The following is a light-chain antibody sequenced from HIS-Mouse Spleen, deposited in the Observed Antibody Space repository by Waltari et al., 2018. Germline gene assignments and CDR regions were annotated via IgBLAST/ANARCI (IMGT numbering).Light chain of an antibody. V-gene: IGLV2-11*01. CDR1: SSDVGGYNY. Sequence: QSALTQPRSVSGSPGQSVTISCTGTSSDVGGYNYVSWYQPHPGKAPKLMIYDVSKRPSGVPDRFAGSKSGNTASLTISGLQAEDEADYYCCSYAGSYNWVFGGGTKLTVL. CDR3: CSYAGSYNWV. CDR2: DVS. J-gene: IGLJ3*02.